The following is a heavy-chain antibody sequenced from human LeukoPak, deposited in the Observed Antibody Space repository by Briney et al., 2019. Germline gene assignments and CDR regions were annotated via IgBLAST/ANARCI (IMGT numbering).Heavy chain of an antibody. CDR2: IWYDGSNK. Sequence: PGRSLRLSCAASGLTFSSYGMHWVRQAPGKGLEWVAVIWYDGSNKYYADSVKGRFTISRDNSKNTLYLQMNSLRAEDTAVYYCAREGAPAAIYVHWFDPWGQGTLVTVSS. V-gene: IGHV3-33*01. D-gene: IGHD2-2*01. CDR1: GLTFSSYG. CDR3: AREGAPAAIYVHWFDP. J-gene: IGHJ5*02.